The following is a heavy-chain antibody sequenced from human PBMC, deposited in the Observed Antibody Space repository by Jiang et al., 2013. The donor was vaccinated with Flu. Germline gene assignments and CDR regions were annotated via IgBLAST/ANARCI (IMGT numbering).Heavy chain of an antibody. J-gene: IGHJ6*02. CDR3: ARKPGYSSSYYYYYGMDV. CDR1: GGSISSSSYY. V-gene: IGHV4-39*07. D-gene: IGHD6-6*01. Sequence: GSGLVKPSETLSLTCTVSGGSISSSSYYWGWIRQPPGKGLEWIGSIYYSGSTYYNPSLKSRVTISVDTSKNQFSLKLSSATAADTAVYYCARKPGYSSSYYYYYGMDVWGQGTTVTVSS. CDR2: IYYSGST.